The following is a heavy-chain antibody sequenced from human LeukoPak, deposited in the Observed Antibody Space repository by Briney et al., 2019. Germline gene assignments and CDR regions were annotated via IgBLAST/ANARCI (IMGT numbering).Heavy chain of an antibody. J-gene: IGHJ4*02. V-gene: IGHV4-39*01. CDR3: ARRLDSSGWVNY. CDR1: GGSITSSSYY. Sequence: PSETLSLTCTVSGGSITSSSYYWGWLRQPPGKGLEWIGSIYYSGSTYYNPSLKSRVTISVDTSKNQFSLKLSSVTAADTAVYYCARRLDSSGWVNYWGQGTLVTVSS. D-gene: IGHD6-19*01. CDR2: IYYSGST.